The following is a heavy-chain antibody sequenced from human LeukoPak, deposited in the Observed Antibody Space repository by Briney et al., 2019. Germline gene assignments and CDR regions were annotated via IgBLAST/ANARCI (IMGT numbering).Heavy chain of an antibody. CDR1: GFNFSSYE. CDR3: ASLTAAAPYYYYYMDV. J-gene: IGHJ6*03. D-gene: IGHD6-13*01. CDR2: ISSSGSTI. Sequence: GGSLRLSCAASGFNFSSYEMNWVRQAPGKGLEWVSYISSSGSTIYYADSVKGRFTISIDNAKNSLYLQMNSLRAEDTAVYYCASLTAAAPYYYYYMDVWVKGTTVNFSS. V-gene: IGHV3-48*03.